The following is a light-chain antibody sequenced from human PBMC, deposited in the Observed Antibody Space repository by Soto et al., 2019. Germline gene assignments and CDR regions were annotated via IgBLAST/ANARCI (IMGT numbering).Light chain of an antibody. J-gene: IGLJ3*02. CDR1: SSDVGTYSL. V-gene: IGLV2-23*01. Sequence: QSVLAQPASVSGSPGQWITISCTGTSSDVGTYSLVSWYQQHPGKAPKLMIYEGSKRPSGVSNRFSGSTSGATASLTISGLQAEDEADYYCCSYAGSSTLVFGGGTKLTVL. CDR2: EGS. CDR3: CSYAGSSTLV.